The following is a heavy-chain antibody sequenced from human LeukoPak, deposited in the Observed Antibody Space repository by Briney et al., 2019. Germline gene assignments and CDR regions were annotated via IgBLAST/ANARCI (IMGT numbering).Heavy chain of an antibody. J-gene: IGHJ6*03. CDR3: ASKLLRNYYYYYMDV. CDR2: INHSGST. V-gene: IGHV4-34*01. CDR1: GESFSGYY. D-gene: IGHD2/OR15-2a*01. Sequence: SETLSLTCAVYGESFSGYYWSWIRQPPGKGLEWIGEINHSGSTNYNPSLKSRVTISVDTSKNQFSLKLSSVTAADTAVYYCASKLLRNYYYYYMDVWGKGTTVTISS.